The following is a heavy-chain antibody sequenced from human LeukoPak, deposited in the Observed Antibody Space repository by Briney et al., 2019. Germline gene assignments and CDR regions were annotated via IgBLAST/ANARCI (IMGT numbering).Heavy chain of an antibody. CDR2: ISYDGSNK. Sequence: GRSLRLSCAASGFTFSSYAMRWVRQAPGKGLEWVAVISYDGSNKYYADSVKGRFTISRDNSKNTLYLQMNSLRAEDTAVYYCAKTEWNSSSWYLDYWGQGTLVTVSS. CDR1: GFTFSSYA. D-gene: IGHD6-13*01. J-gene: IGHJ4*02. CDR3: AKTEWNSSSWYLDY. V-gene: IGHV3-30*04.